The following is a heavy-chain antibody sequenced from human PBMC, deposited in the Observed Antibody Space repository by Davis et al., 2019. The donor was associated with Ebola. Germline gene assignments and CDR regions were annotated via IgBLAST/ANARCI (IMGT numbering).Heavy chain of an antibody. CDR3: AKDGQWLPYYYGLDV. CDR1: GFMFMNYA. V-gene: IGHV3-23*01. Sequence: GESLKISCAASGFMFMNYAMSWVRQAPGKGLEWVSDISESGGSTYYADSVKGRFTISRDNSKNMLYLQMNSLRAEDTAVYFCAKDGQWLPYYYGLDVWGQGTTVTVSS. D-gene: IGHD6-19*01. J-gene: IGHJ6*02. CDR2: ISESGGST.